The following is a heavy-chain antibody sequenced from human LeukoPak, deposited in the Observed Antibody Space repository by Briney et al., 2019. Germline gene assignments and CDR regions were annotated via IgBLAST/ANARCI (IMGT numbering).Heavy chain of an antibody. CDR3: ARAPDSWGYFDY. D-gene: IGHD3-16*01. Sequence: GGSLRLSCAASGFTFSSNAMHWVRQAPGKGLEWVAVISYDGSNKYYTDSVKGRFTISRDNSKNTLYLQMNSLRAEDTAVYYCARAPDSWGYFDYWGQGTLVTVSS. CDR1: GFTFSSNA. V-gene: IGHV3-30-3*01. J-gene: IGHJ4*02. CDR2: ISYDGSNK.